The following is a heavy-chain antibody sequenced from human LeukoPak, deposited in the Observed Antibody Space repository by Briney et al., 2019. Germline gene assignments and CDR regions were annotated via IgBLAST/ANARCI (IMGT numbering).Heavy chain of an antibody. D-gene: IGHD5-18*01. V-gene: IGHV3-48*01. Sequence: GGSLRLSCAASGFTLSSYSMNWVRQAPGKGLEWVSYISSSSSTIYYADSVKGRFTISRDNAKNSLYLQMNSLRAEDTAVYYCARGIQLWLMGYWGQGTLVTVSS. J-gene: IGHJ4*02. CDR1: GFTLSSYS. CDR3: ARGIQLWLMGY. CDR2: ISSSSSTI.